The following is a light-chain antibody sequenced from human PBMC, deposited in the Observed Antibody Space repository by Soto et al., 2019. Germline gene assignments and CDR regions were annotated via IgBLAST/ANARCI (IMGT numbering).Light chain of an antibody. CDR3: GTWDNSLSAVV. CDR1: SSNIGRNY. V-gene: IGLV1-51*01. J-gene: IGLJ3*02. CDR2: DND. Sequence: QSVLTQPPSVSAAPGQQVTISCSGSSSNIGRNYVSWYQHLPGAAPKLLIYDNDKRPSGIPDRFSGSKSGTSATLGITGLQTGDEADYYCGTWDNSLSAVVFGGGTKLTVL.